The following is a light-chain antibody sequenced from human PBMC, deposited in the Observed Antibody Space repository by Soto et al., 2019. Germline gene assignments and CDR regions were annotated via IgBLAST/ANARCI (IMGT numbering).Light chain of an antibody. CDR1: QSVGSRF. J-gene: IGKJ1*01. Sequence: ETVLTQSPGTLSLSPGERATLSCRASQSVGSRFLAWYQQKPGQAPRLLIYGAYNRATGIQDRFSGSGSGTDFTLTIRSLEPEDFAVYYCKQYNNWPKMFGQGTKVDIK. V-gene: IGKV3D-20*02. CDR3: KQYNNWPKM. CDR2: GAY.